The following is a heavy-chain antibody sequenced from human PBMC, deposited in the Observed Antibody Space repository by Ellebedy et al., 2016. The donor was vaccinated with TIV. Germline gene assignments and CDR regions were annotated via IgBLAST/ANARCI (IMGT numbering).Heavy chain of an antibody. Sequence: GGSLRLSCAASGFTFNTYDMHWVRQAPGKGLEWVAVIWYDGDNKYYADSVKGRFTISRDNSENTLYLQMNSLRAEDTAVYYCARGERWLQIHYFGYWGRGTLVTVSS. CDR2: IWYDGDNK. J-gene: IGHJ4*02. CDR1: GFTFNTYD. CDR3: ARGERWLQIHYFGY. D-gene: IGHD5-24*01. V-gene: IGHV3-33*01.